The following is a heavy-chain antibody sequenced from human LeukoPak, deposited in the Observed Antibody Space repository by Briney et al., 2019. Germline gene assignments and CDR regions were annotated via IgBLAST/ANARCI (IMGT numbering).Heavy chain of an antibody. D-gene: IGHD3-22*01. V-gene: IGHV3-21*01. Sequence: GGSLRLSCAASGFTFSSYSMNWVRQAPGKGLEWVSSISFNTISRYYADSLKGRFTISRDDAKNSLYLQMNSLRAEDTAVYYCASNVEYDSSTFYYWGQGTLVTVSS. CDR1: GFTFSSYS. CDR3: ASNVEYDSSTFYY. CDR2: ISFNTISR. J-gene: IGHJ4*02.